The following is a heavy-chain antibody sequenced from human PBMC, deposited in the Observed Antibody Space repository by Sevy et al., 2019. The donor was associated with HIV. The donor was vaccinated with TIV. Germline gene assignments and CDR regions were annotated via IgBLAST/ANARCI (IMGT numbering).Heavy chain of an antibody. CDR1: GFTFSSYP. Sequence: GGSLRLSCAASGFTFSSYPMHWVRQAPGKGLEWVSFISFDGTDKYYADSVKGRFTITRDNSKNTLFLQMNSLRGEDTAFYYCVRETTMLPRGAFDFWGQGTMVTVSS. CDR2: ISFDGTDK. J-gene: IGHJ3*01. CDR3: VRETTMLPRGAFDF. V-gene: IGHV3-30-3*01. D-gene: IGHD3-10*01.